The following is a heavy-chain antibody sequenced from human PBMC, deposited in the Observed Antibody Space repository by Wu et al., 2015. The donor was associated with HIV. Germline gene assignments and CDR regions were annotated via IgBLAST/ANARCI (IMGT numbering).Heavy chain of an antibody. CDR2: VSPKSGDT. J-gene: IGHJ4*02. Sequence: QVQLMQSGAEVKKSGASVKVSCKASGYTFTDYYVHWVRQAPGQGLEWMGWVSPKSGDTNYAQRFQGRVTLTRDTSISTAYMELSRLRSDDTAVYYCARDSRMDYWGQGTLVTVSS. CDR3: ARDSRMDY. V-gene: IGHV1-2*02. CDR1: GYTFTDYY.